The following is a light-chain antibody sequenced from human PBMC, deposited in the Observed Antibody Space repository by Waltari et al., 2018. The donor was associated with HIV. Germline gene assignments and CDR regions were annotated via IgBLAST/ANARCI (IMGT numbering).Light chain of an antibody. V-gene: IGLV2-14*03. CDR3: TSYTSSDTWV. Sequence: QSALTQPASVSGSPGQSLTISCTGTSSYVGNYNYVSCFQQPPDKAPTLILFDVTKRPSGVSSRFSGSKSAKPASLTISGLQPEDEGDYFCTSYTSSDTWVFGGGTKVTVL. CDR1: SSYVGNYNY. J-gene: IGLJ3*02. CDR2: DVT.